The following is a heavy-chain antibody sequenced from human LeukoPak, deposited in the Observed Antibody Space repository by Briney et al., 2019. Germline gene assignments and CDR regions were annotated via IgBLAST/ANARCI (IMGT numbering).Heavy chain of an antibody. J-gene: IGHJ5*02. V-gene: IGHV1-18*01. CDR2: ISAYNGNT. CDR3: ARGGERPLYDFWSGYLNWFDP. CDR1: GYTFTSYG. Sequence: ASVKVSCKASGYTFTSYGISWVRQAPGQGLEWMGWISAYNGNTNYAQKLQGRVTMTTDTSTSTAYMGLRSLRSDDTAVYYCARGGERPLYDFWSGYLNWFDPWGQGTLVTVSS. D-gene: IGHD3-3*01.